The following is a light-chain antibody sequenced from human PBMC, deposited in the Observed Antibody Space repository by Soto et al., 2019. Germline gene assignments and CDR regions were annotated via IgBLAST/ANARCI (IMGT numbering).Light chain of an antibody. CDR2: AAS. CDR1: QGISNY. V-gene: IGKV1-27*01. Sequence: DIQMTQSPSSLSASVGDRVTITCRASQGISNYLAWYQQKPGKVPKLLIYAASTLQSGVPSRFSGSGSGTDFTLTISSLQPEDFAVYYCQKYNSSPPFTFGPGTKVDIK. CDR3: QKYNSSPPFT. J-gene: IGKJ3*01.